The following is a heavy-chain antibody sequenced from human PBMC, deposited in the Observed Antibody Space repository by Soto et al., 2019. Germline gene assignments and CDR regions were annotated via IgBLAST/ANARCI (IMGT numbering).Heavy chain of an antibody. J-gene: IGHJ3*02. CDR3: ARVAAEGYCSGGSCYPAFDI. Sequence: EVQLVESGGGLVQPGGSLRLSSAASGFTFSSYWMSWVRQAPGKGLEWVANIKQDGSEKYYVESVKGRFTISRDNAKNSLYLQMNSLRAEDTAVYYCARVAAEGYCSGGSCYPAFDIWGQGTMVTVSS. CDR1: GFTFSSYW. D-gene: IGHD2-15*01. CDR2: IKQDGSEK. V-gene: IGHV3-7*01.